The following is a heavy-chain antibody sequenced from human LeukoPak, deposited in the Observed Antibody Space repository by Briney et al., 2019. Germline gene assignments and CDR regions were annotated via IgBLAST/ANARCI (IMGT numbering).Heavy chain of an antibody. CDR1: GGSFSGYY. CDR2: INHSGST. D-gene: IGHD3-22*01. J-gene: IGHJ5*02. Sequence: PSETLSLTCAVYGGSFSGYYWSWLRQPPGKGLEWIGEINHSGSTNSNPSLKSRVTISVDTSKNQFSLKLSSVTAADTALYYCARSHYYVSSGSKNNWFDPWGQGTLVTVSS. V-gene: IGHV4-34*01. CDR3: ARSHYYVSSGSKNNWFDP.